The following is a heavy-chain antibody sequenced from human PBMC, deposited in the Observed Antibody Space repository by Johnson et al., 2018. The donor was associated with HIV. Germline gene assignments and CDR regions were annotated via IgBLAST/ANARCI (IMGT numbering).Heavy chain of an antibody. J-gene: IGHJ3*02. Sequence: QVQLVESGGGVVRPGGSLRLSCAASGFTFSTYGMHWVRQAPGKGLAWVAVLSYDGSNEYYVESVKGRFTISRDNSKNPLYLQMNSLRAEDTAVYYGAKGDCGGDCYVYAFDMWGQGTMVTVSS. CDR3: AKGDCGGDCYVYAFDM. CDR2: LSYDGSNE. D-gene: IGHD2-21*01. CDR1: GFTFSTYG. V-gene: IGHV3-30*18.